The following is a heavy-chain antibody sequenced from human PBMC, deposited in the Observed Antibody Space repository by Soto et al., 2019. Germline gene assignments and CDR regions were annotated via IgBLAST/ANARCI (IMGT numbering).Heavy chain of an antibody. D-gene: IGHD3-9*01. Sequence: GGSLRLSCAASGFTFSSYEMNWVRQAPGKGLEWVSYISSSGSTIYYADSVKGRFTISRDNAKNSLYLQMNSLRAEDTAVYYCAKDTTRLRYFDWLPPNFDYWGQGTLVTVSS. V-gene: IGHV3-48*03. CDR3: AKDTTRLRYFDWLPPNFDY. CDR1: GFTFSSYE. CDR2: ISSSGSTI. J-gene: IGHJ4*02.